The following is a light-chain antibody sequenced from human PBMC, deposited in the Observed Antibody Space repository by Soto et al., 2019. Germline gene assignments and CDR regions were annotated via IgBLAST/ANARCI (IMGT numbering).Light chain of an antibody. V-gene: IGKV3-20*01. CDR1: QSVSSSY. J-gene: IGKJ3*01. Sequence: DIVLTQSPGTLSLSPGERATLSSRASQSVSSSYLAWYQQKPGQAPRLLIYGASSRATGIPDRFSGSGSGTDFTLTISRLEPEDFAVYYCQHYGSSPRAFGPGTKVDIK. CDR2: GAS. CDR3: QHYGSSPRA.